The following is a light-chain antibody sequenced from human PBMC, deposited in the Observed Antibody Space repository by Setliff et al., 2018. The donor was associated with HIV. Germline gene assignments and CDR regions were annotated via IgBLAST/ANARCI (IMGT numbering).Light chain of an antibody. V-gene: IGLV2-8*01. CDR3: SSYAGSNKGV. CDR2: EVN. Sequence: QSALAQPASVSGSPGQSITISCSGTISDIGSYNFVSWYQQHPGKAPKLMIYEVNKRPSGVPDRFSGSKSGNTASLTVSGLQAEDEADYYCSSYAGSNKGVFGTGTKVTVL. J-gene: IGLJ1*01. CDR1: ISDIGSYNF.